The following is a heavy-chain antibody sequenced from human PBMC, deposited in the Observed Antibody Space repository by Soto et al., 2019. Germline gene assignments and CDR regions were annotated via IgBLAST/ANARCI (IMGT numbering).Heavy chain of an antibody. CDR3: AAVWNFWSGNYNFDY. CDR2: IVVDSGNT. D-gene: IGHD3-3*01. Sequence: SVKVSCKASGFTFTNSAVQWMRQARGQRLEWIGWIVVDSGNTNYAQNFQERVIITRDMSTSTVYMELSSLRSEDTAIYYCAAVWNFWSGNYNFDYWGQGTLVTVSS. CDR1: GFTFTNSA. V-gene: IGHV1-58*01. J-gene: IGHJ4*02.